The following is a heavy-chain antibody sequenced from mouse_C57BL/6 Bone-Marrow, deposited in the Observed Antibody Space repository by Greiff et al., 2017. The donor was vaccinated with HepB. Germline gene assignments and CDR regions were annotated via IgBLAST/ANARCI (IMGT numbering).Heavy chain of an antibody. CDR3: TRNPLYYYGSSSWYFDV. CDR1: GFTFSSYA. CDR2: ISSGGDYI. Sequence: EVKLVESGEGLVKPGGSLKLSCAASGFTFSSYAMSWVRQTPEKRLEWVAYISSGGDYIYYADTVKGRFTISRDNARNTRYLQMSSLKSEDTAMYYCTRNPLYYYGSSSWYFDVWGTGTTVTVSS. V-gene: IGHV5-9-1*02. J-gene: IGHJ1*03. D-gene: IGHD1-1*01.